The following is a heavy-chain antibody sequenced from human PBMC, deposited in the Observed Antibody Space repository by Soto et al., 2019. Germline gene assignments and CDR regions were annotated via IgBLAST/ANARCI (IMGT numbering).Heavy chain of an antibody. CDR1: GFTFSSYF. J-gene: IGHJ4*02. D-gene: IGHD3-10*01. CDR3: ARVHRSGTFDY. Sequence: EVQLVESGGGLVQPGGSLRLSCAASGFTFSSYFMSWVRQAPGKGLEWVANINQDGSEKFFVDSVKGRFTISRDNTKNSLYLQMNSLRAEDTAVYYCARVHRSGTFDYWGQGTLVTVSS. V-gene: IGHV3-7*03. CDR2: INQDGSEK.